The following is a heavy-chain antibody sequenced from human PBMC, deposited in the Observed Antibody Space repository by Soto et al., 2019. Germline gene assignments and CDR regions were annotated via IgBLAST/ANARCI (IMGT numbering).Heavy chain of an antibody. CDR1: SGRSY. CDR3: ARHFGCFDS. D-gene: IGHD3-3*01. CDR2: VYHTGRT. V-gene: IGHV4-61*07. Sequence: SGRSYWLWIRQPPGKGLEWIGYVYHTGRTSYNPSLKSRVSISMDTSKNQFSLNLDSVTAADTAVDFCARHFGCFDSGGQGTLVSVSS. J-gene: IGHJ4*03.